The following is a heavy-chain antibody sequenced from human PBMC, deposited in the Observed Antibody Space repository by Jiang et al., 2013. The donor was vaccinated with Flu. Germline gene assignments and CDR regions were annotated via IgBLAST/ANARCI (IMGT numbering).Heavy chain of an antibody. CDR2: IYYSGST. D-gene: IGHD2-15*01. J-gene: IGHJ6*02. CDR1: GGSISSYY. V-gene: IGHV4-59*01. Sequence: GSGLVKPSETLSLTCTVSGGSISSYYWSWIRQPPGKGLEWIGYIYYSGSTNYNPSLKSRVTISVDTSKNQFSLKLSSVTAADTAVYYCARVAPAGYCSGGSCSKYYYYGMDVWGQGTTVTVSS. CDR3: ARVAPAGYCSGGSCSKYYYYGMDV.